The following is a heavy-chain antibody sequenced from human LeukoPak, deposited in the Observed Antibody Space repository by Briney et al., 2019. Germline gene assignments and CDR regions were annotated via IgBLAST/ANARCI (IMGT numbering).Heavy chain of an antibody. CDR2: IKQDGSEK. J-gene: IGHJ4*02. V-gene: IGHV3-7*01. Sequence: GGSLRLSCVASGFIFSDYWMSWMRQAPGKGLEWVANIKQDGSEKYYVDSVKGRFTISRDNAKNSLYLQMNSLRAEDTAVYYCATKGLTRGDYWGQGTLVTVS. D-gene: IGHD3-9*01. CDR3: ATKGLTRGDY. CDR1: GFIFSDYW.